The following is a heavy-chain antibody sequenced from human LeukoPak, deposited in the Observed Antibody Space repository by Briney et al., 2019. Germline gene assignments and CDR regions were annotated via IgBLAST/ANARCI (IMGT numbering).Heavy chain of an antibody. J-gene: IGHJ4*02. Sequence: GGSLRLSCAASGFTFSSYCMHWVRQAPGKGLVWVSRINSDGSDTTYADSVKGGFTISRDNAKNTLYLQMNSLRAEAKAVYYCGAAYSGSSPFDYWGQGTLVTVSS. D-gene: IGHD1-26*01. CDR3: GAAYSGSSPFDY. CDR2: INSDGSDT. V-gene: IGHV3-74*01. CDR1: GFTFSSYC.